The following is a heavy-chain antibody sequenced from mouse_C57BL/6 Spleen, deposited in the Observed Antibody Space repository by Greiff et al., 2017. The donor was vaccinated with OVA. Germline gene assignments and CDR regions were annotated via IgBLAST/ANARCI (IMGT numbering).Heavy chain of an antibody. Sequence: VQLQQPGTELVKPGASVKLSCKASGYTFTSYWMHWVKQRPGQGLEWIGNINPSNGGTNYNEKFKSKATLTVDKSSSTAYMQLSSLTSEDSAVYYCARGDYGSSDAMDYWGQGTSVTVSS. CDR1: GYTFTSYW. CDR2: INPSNGGT. J-gene: IGHJ4*01. V-gene: IGHV1-53*01. D-gene: IGHD1-1*01. CDR3: ARGDYGSSDAMDY.